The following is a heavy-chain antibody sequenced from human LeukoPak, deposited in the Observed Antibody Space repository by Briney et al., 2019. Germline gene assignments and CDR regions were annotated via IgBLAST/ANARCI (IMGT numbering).Heavy chain of an antibody. J-gene: IGHJ3*01. D-gene: IGHD6-13*01. CDR1: SYSITNASW. CDR2: IYYSGRT. Sequence: SETLSLTCAVSSYSITNASWWAWIRQPPGKGLEWIGDIYYSGRTYYNPSLKSRLTMSVDTSKTQFSLKLTSVTAVDTAMYYCARMYSSTWYNAFDLWGQGTMVTVSS. CDR3: ARMYSSTWYNAFDL. V-gene: IGHV4-28*01.